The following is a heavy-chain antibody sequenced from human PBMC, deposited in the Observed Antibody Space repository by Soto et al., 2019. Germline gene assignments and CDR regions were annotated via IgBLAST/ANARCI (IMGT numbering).Heavy chain of an antibody. CDR1: GFTFSSYA. D-gene: IGHD2-21*01. CDR3: ARANTILDAFDI. CDR2: ISYDGSNK. V-gene: IGHV3-30-3*01. Sequence: GGSLRLSCAASGFTFSSYAMHWVRQAPGKGLEWVAVISYDGSNKYYADSVKGRFTISRDNSKNTLYLQMNSLRAEDTAVYYCARANTILDAFDIWGQGTMVTVSS. J-gene: IGHJ3*02.